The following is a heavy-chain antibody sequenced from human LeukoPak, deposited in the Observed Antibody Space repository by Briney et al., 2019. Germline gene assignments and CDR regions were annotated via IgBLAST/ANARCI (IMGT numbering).Heavy chain of an antibody. Sequence: PSETLSLTCTVSGGSISSYYWSWIRQPAGKGLEWIGRIYTSGSTNYNPSLKSRVTMSVDTSKNQFSLKLSSVTAADTAVYYCARHAHTAYCGGDCYSDYWGQGTLVTVSS. D-gene: IGHD2-21*02. CDR1: GGSISSYY. J-gene: IGHJ4*02. CDR2: IYTSGST. CDR3: ARHAHTAYCGGDCYSDY. V-gene: IGHV4-4*07.